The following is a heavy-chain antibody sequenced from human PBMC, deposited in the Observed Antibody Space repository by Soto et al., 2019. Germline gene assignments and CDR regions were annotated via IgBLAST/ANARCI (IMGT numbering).Heavy chain of an antibody. CDR3: AKIYDFWSRHHDSFDV. V-gene: IGHV3-23*01. J-gene: IGHJ3*01. CDR1: GFDYGRFA. D-gene: IGHD3-3*01. CDR2: TSGNGGDT. Sequence: PGGSLRLSCVASGFDYGRFAMTWVRQAPGKGLEWVSGTSGNGGDTYYVDSVKGRFTISRDNPKNTLYLQMNSLRVEDTAVYYCAKIYDFWSRHHDSFDVWGQGTSVTVSS.